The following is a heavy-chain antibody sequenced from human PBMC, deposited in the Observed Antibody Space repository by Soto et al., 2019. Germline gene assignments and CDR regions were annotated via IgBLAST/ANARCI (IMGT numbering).Heavy chain of an antibody. Sequence: SETLSLTCTVSGGSISSGDYYWSWIRQPPGKGLEWIGYIYYSGSTYYNPSLKSRVTISVDTSKNQFSLRLSSVTAADTAVYYCARGSDGYNTFDYWGQGTLVTVSS. D-gene: IGHD5-12*01. CDR1: GGSISSGDYY. CDR3: ARGSDGYNTFDY. CDR2: IYYSGST. J-gene: IGHJ4*02. V-gene: IGHV4-30-4*01.